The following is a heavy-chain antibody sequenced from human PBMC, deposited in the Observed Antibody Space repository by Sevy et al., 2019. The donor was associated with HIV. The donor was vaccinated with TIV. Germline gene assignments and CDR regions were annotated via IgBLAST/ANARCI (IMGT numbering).Heavy chain of an antibody. CDR3: GRDPRMYGDYLLAYFDS. CDR1: GFTPSTYG. D-gene: IGHD2-8*01. V-gene: IGHV3-30*02. Sequence: GGSLRLSCAASGFTPSTYGMHWVRQAPGKGLEWVAFIGYDGSNKYYADSVKGRFTISRDNSKNTLFLQMDSLRAEDTAVYYCGRDPRMYGDYLLAYFDSWGQGTLVTVSS. CDR2: IGYDGSNK. J-gene: IGHJ4*02.